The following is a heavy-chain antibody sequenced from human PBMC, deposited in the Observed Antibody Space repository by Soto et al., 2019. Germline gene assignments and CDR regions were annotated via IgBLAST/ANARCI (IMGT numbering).Heavy chain of an antibody. J-gene: IGHJ6*02. CDR3: ARDPLLWFGELLNYYGMDV. CDR1: GGTFSRYA. Sequence: SVKVSCKTSGGTFSRYAISWVRQAPGQGLEWMGGIIPIFGTANYAQKFQGRVTITADESTSTAYMELSSLRSEDTAVYYCARDPLLWFGELLNYYGMDVWGQGTTVTVSS. V-gene: IGHV1-69*13. D-gene: IGHD3-10*01. CDR2: IIPIFGTA.